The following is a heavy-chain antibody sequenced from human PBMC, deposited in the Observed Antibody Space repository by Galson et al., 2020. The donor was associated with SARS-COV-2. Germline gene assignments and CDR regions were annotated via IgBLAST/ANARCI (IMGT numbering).Heavy chain of an antibody. Sequence: GSLRLSCAASGFTFSSYWMHWVRQAPGKGLVWVSRIYSEGSSTSYADSVKGRFTISGDNAKNTLYLQMNSLRAEDTAVYYCARGDMGNDYFDYWGQGTLVTISS. CDR3: ARGDMGNDYFDY. D-gene: IGHD7-27*01. CDR2: IYSEGSST. V-gene: IGHV3-74*01. J-gene: IGHJ4*02. CDR1: GFTFSSYW.